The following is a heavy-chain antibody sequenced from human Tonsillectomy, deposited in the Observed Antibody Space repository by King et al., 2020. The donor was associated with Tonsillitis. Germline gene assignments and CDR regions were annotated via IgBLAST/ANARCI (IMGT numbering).Heavy chain of an antibody. D-gene: IGHD2-21*02. CDR2: IRFDGTDK. CDR1: GFTFSTNG. J-gene: IGHJ2*01. Sequence: VQLVESGGGVVQPGGSLRLSCATSGFTFSTNGMHWVRQAAGKGLEWVAFIRFDGTDKFYVEYVKGRFTISRDNSKNTLYLQMNSLRVDDTAVYYCAKGVVPGRYWYFDTCGRGTLVTLSS. CDR3: AKGVVPGRYWYFDT. V-gene: IGHV3-30*02.